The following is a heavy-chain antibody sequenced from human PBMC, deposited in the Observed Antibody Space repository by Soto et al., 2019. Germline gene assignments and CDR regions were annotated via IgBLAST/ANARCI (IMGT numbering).Heavy chain of an antibody. CDR3: ARDQQWLVRFYFDF. J-gene: IGHJ4*02. Sequence: GGSLRLSCAASGFTFRSFGMNWVRQAPGRGLEWVSSISSGSIYIYYSDSVKGRFTISRDNAKNTLYLQMNSLRAEDTAVYYCARDQQWLVRFYFDFWGQGTLVTVSS. CDR1: GFTFRSFG. CDR2: ISSGSIYI. V-gene: IGHV3-21*01. D-gene: IGHD6-19*01.